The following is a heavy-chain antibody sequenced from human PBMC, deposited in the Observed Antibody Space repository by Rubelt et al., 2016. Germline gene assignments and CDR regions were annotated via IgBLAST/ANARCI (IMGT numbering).Heavy chain of an antibody. J-gene: IGHJ6*02. Sequence: QDSGSGLEWVSSISSSSSYIYYADSVKGRFTISRDNAKNSLYLQMNSLRAEDTAVYYCARLGGGYGMDVWGQGTTVTVSS. CDR3: ARLGGGYGMDV. D-gene: IGHD3-10*01. CDR2: ISSSSSYI. V-gene: IGHV3-21*01.